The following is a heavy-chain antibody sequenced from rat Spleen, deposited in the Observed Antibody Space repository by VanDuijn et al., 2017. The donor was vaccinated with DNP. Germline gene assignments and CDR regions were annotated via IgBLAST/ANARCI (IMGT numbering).Heavy chain of an antibody. D-gene: IGHD1-7*01. V-gene: IGHV5-25*01. CDR1: GFTFSDYN. CDR3: ATSSYYGYDYGFAY. Sequence: EVQLVESGGGLVQPGGSLKLSCAASGFTFSDYNMAWVRQAPTKGLEWVAAISTGGGNTYYRDSVKGRFTISRDNAKSTLYLQMDSLRSEDTATYYCATSSYYGYDYGFAYWGQGTLVTVSS. CDR2: ISTGGGNT. J-gene: IGHJ3*01.